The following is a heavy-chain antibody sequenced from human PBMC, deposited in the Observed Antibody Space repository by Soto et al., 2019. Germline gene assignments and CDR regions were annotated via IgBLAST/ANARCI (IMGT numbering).Heavy chain of an antibody. CDR3: ARRDTSGFLRYFDN. D-gene: IGHD3-3*01. CDR1: GGTLSSFINYP. J-gene: IGHJ4*02. Sequence: QMQLVQSAAEVKKPGSSVKVSCKASGGTLSSFINYPINWVRQAPGQGLEWMGGIVPNVGTVNYAQKFQGRVTITADKSTGTAYMELSSLRSEDTALYYCARRDTSGFLRYFDNWGQGTLVTVSS. CDR2: IVPNVGTV. V-gene: IGHV1-69*06.